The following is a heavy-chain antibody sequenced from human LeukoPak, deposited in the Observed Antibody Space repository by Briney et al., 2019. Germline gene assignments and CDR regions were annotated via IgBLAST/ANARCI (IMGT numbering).Heavy chain of an antibody. CDR2: IYHSGST. J-gene: IGHJ4*02. V-gene: IGHV4-38-2*02. CDR1: GYSISSGYY. D-gene: IGHD6-19*01. CDR3: ARGVIAVAGNSCDC. Sequence: PSETLSLTCTVSGYSISSGYYWGWIRQPPGKGLEWIGSIYHSGSTYYDPSLKSRVTISVDTSKNQFSLKLSSVTAADTAVYYCARGVIAVAGNSCDCWGQGTLVTVSS.